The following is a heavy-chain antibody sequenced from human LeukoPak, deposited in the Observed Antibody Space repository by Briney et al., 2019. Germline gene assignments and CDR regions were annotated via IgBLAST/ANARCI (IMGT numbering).Heavy chain of an antibody. J-gene: IGHJ4*02. CDR3: ARRSGDREFEY. CDR1: GFTFSIYA. V-gene: IGHV3-23*01. D-gene: IGHD7-27*01. CDR2: ISGSGGST. Sequence: PGGSLRLSCAASGFTFSIYAMTWVRQAPGKGLEWVSAISGSGGSTHYAASVKGRCTISRDNLKNTLYLQMNSLRVDDTAVYYCARRSGDREFEYWGQGTLVTVSS.